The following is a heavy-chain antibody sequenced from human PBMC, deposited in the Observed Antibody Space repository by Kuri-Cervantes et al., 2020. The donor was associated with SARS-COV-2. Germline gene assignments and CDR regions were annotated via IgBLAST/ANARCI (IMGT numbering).Heavy chain of an antibody. D-gene: IGHD3-10*01. CDR2: ISYDGNNK. CDR1: GFTFSSYA. Sequence: GESLKISCAASGFTFSSYAMHWVRQAPGKGLEWVTVISYDGNNKYYADSVKGRFTISRDNSKNTLYLQMNSLRAEDTAVYYCATHSMVRGVLDSFDIWGQGTMVTVSS. J-gene: IGHJ3*02. CDR3: ATHSMVRGVLDSFDI. V-gene: IGHV3-30-3*01.